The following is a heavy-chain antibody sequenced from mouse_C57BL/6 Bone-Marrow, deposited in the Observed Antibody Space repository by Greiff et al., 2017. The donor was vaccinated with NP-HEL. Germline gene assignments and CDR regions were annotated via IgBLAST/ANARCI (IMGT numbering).Heavy chain of an antibody. CDR1: GYTFTSYW. J-gene: IGHJ1*03. Sequence: QVQLQQPGAELVKPGASVKLSCKASGYTFTSYWMQWVKQRPGQGLEWIGEIDPSDSYTNYNQKFKGKATLTVDTSSSTAYMQLSSLTSEDSAVYYCATLPEYFAVWGTGTTVTVSS. D-gene: IGHD2-10*01. CDR2: IDPSDSYT. CDR3: ATLPEYFAV. V-gene: IGHV1-50*01.